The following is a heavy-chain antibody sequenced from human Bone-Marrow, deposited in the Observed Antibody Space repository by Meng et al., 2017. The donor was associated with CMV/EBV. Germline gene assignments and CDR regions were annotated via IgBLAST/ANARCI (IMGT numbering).Heavy chain of an antibody. Sequence: SVKVSCKASGGTFSSYTISWVRQAPGQGLEWMGRIIPILGIANYAQKFQGRVTITADKSTSTAYMELSSLRSEDTAVYYCARDHDWPVITAPYGMDVWGQGTTVTVSS. V-gene: IGHV1-69*04. J-gene: IGHJ6*02. CDR2: IIPILGIA. CDR3: ARDHDWPVITAPYGMDV. CDR1: GGTFSSYT. D-gene: IGHD3-22*01.